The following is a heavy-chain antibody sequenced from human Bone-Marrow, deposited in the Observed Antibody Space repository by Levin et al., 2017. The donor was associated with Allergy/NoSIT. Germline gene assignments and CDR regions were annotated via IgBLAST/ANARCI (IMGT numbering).Heavy chain of an antibody. J-gene: IGHJ4*02. V-gene: IGHV3-30-3*01. CDR3: ARADSSGYPDY. CDR1: GFTFSSYA. D-gene: IGHD3-22*01. Sequence: GGSLRLSCAASGFTFSSYAMHWFRQAPGKGLEWVAVISYDGSTTYYADSVKGRFTISRDNSKNTLYVQMNSLRPEDTAVNYCARADSSGYPDYWGQGTLVTGSP. CDR2: ISYDGSTT.